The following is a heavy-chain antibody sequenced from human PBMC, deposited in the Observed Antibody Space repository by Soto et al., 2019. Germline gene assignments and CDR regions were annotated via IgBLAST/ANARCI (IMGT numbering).Heavy chain of an antibody. CDR2: IYHSGST. J-gene: IGHJ6*02. D-gene: IGHD6-13*01. CDR1: GGSISSSNW. CDR3: ARWSSSWNPTYYYYYYGMDV. Sequence: SETLSLTCAVSGGSISSSNWWSWVRQPPGKGLEWIGEIYHSGSTNYNPSLKSRVTISVDKSKNQFSLKLSSVTAADTAVYYCARWSSSWNPTYYYYYYGMDVWGQGTTVTVSS. V-gene: IGHV4-4*02.